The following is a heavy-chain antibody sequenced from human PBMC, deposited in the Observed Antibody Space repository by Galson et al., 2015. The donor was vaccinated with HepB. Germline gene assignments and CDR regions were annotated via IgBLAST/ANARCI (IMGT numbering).Heavy chain of an antibody. CDR3: TRLPYYYDSSGYYSYYYGMDV. CDR1: GFTFSGSA. D-gene: IGHD3-22*01. Sequence: SLRLSCAASGFTFSGSAMHWVRQASGKGLEWVGRIGSKANNYATAYGASVKGRFTISRDDSKNTAYLQMNSLKTEDTAVYYCTRLPYYYDSSGYYSYYYGMDVWGQGTTVTVSS. V-gene: IGHV3-73*01. J-gene: IGHJ6*02. CDR2: IGSKANNYAT.